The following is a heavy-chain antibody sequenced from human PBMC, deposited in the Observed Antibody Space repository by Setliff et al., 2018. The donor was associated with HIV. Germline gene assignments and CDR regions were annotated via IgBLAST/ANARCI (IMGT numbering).Heavy chain of an antibody. Sequence: GASVKVSCKASGYTFTSYGISWVRQAPGQGLEWMGWISAYNGNTNYAQKFQGRVTMTRNTSISTAYMELSSLRSEDTAVYYCARQGDSGWYFPNYYYYYGMDVWGQGTTVTVSS. CDR1: GYTFTSYG. D-gene: IGHD6-19*01. V-gene: IGHV1-18*01. CDR3: ARQGDSGWYFPNYYYYYGMDV. J-gene: IGHJ6*02. CDR2: ISAYNGNT.